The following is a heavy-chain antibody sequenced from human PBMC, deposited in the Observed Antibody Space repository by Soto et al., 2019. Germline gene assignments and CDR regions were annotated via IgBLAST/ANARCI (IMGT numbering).Heavy chain of an antibody. Sequence: PGESLKISCAASGFTFSSYAMSWVRQAPGKGLEWVSAISGSGGSTYYADSVKGRFTISRDNSKNTLYLQMNSLRAEDTAVYYCAKMGVVIPLVWGQGTTVTVSS. CDR1: GFTFSSYA. CDR3: AKMGVVIPLV. D-gene: IGHD3-3*01. V-gene: IGHV3-23*01. J-gene: IGHJ6*02. CDR2: ISGSGGST.